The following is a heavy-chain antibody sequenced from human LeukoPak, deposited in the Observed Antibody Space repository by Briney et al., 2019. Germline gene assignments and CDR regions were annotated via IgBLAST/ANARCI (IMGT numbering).Heavy chain of an antibody. CDR2: ISSSSSYI. CDR1: GFTFSSYS. Sequence: TPGGSLRLSCAASGFTFSSYSMNWVRQAPGKGLEWVSSISSSSSYIYYADSVKGRFTISRDNAKNSLYLQMNSLRAEDTGVYYCARERSTAMVNDYWGQGTLVTVSS. CDR3: ARERSTAMVNDY. J-gene: IGHJ4*02. D-gene: IGHD5-18*01. V-gene: IGHV3-21*01.